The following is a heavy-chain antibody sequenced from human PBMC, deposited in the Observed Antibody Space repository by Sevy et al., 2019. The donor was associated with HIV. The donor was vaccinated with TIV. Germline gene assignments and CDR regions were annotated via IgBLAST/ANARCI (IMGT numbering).Heavy chain of an antibody. Sequence: ASVKVSCKASGGTFSSYAISWVRQAPGQGLEWMGGIIPIFGTANYAQKFQGRVTITADKSTSTAYMELSSLRSEDTAVYYCASGIAAVGRGGYYYYMDVWGKGTTVTVSS. CDR3: ASGIAAVGRGGYYYYMDV. CDR1: GGTFSSYA. J-gene: IGHJ6*03. CDR2: IIPIFGTA. V-gene: IGHV1-69*06. D-gene: IGHD6-13*01.